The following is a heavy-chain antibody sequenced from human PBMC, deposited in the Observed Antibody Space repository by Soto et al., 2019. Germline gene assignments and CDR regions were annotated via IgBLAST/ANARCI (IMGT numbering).Heavy chain of an antibody. CDR2: ISGSGGST. V-gene: IGHV3-23*01. Sequence: PGGSLRLSCAASGFTLSSYAMSWVRQAPGKGLEWVSAISGSGGSTYYADSVKGRFTISRDNSKNTLYLQMNSLRAEDTAVYYCAKARYCSGGSCYSYYGMDVWGQGTTVTVSS. J-gene: IGHJ6*02. CDR1: GFTLSSYA. CDR3: AKARYCSGGSCYSYYGMDV. D-gene: IGHD2-15*01.